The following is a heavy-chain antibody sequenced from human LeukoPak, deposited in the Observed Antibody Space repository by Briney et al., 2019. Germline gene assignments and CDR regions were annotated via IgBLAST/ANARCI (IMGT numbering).Heavy chain of an antibody. V-gene: IGHV1-2*02. Sequence: ASVKVSCKASGYNFTDYYIHWVRQAPGQGLEWMGWSNPKSGGTNYAQKFRGRVTMTRDTSISTAYTELSGLRSDDTAVYYCARDSGLGPTWHPFDHWGQGTPVTVSS. D-gene: IGHD1-26*01. J-gene: IGHJ4*02. CDR1: GYNFTDYY. CDR3: ARDSGLGPTWHPFDH. CDR2: SNPKSGGT.